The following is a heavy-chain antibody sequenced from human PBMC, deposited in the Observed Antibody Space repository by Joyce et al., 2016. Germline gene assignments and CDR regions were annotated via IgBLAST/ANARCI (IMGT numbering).Heavy chain of an antibody. CDR3: VRDGDAYNFDY. CDR2: SKFDGTYT. J-gene: IGHJ4*02. D-gene: IGHD5-24*01. CDR1: GFTFSRYW. V-gene: IGHV3-74*01. Sequence: EVQLVESGGGLVQPGGSLRLSCEASGFTFSRYWMHWIRQGPGKGLVWVSRSKFDGTYTNYADLVRGRLTISRDNAKNTLYLQMNSLRVEDTAVYYCVRDGDAYNFDYWGQGTLVTVSS.